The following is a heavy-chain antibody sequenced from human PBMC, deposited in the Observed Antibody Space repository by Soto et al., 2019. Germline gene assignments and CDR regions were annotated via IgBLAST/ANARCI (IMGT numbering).Heavy chain of an antibody. V-gene: IGHV5-51*01. CDR1: GYSFTSYW. D-gene: IGHD6-19*01. J-gene: IGHJ6*02. Sequence: GESLKISCKGSGYSFTSYWIGWVRQMPGKGLEWMGIIYPGDSDTRYSPSFQGQVTISADKSISTAYLQWSSLKASDTAMYYCGRLLAVAGTTPYYYTGMDVWGQGTTVTVSS. CDR2: IYPGDSDT. CDR3: GRLLAVAGTTPYYYTGMDV.